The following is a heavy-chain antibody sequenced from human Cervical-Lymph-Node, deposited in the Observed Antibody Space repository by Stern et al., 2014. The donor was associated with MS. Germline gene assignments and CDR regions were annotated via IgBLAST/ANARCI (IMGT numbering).Heavy chain of an antibody. CDR2: ISHIGST. CDR3: ARSDRLWGSFDY. CDR1: GASISTVGYY. D-gene: IGHD3-16*01. Sequence: VQLVESGPGLVKPSQTLSLTCTVSGASISTVGYYWRWIRQHPGKGLEWIAYISHIGSTYYNPSVKSRVSISADTSKNQFSLNLTSVTAADTALYYCARSDRLWGSFDYWGQGTLVAVSS. J-gene: IGHJ4*02. V-gene: IGHV4-31*03.